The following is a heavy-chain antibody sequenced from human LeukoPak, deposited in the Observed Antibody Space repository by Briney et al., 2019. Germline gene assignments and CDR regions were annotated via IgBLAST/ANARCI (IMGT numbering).Heavy chain of an antibody. CDR1: XA. CDR3: XXXXXXXNYGDFDY. J-gene: IGHJ4*02. CDR2: ISGSGGST. D-gene: IGHD4/OR15-4a*01. V-gene: IGHV3-23*01. Sequence: XAXXWVRQAPGXGXXXXXTISGSGGSTXXADSVKGRFTISREXXKNTLYLQMSSLRAEDTDVYYCXXXXXXXNYGDFDYWGQGTLVTVSS.